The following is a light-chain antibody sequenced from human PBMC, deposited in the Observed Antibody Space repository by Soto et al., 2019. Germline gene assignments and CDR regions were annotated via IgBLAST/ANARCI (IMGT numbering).Light chain of an antibody. CDR2: AAA. CDR1: QGISSY. V-gene: IGKV1-39*01. Sequence: DIRMTQSPSLLSASTGDRVTISCRVSQGISSYLNWYLQKPGKAPELLIYAAATLQSGVPSRFSGSGSETDFTLTISNLQPEDFAAYYCQQTYTISQTFGQGTKVDIK. CDR3: QQTYTISQT. J-gene: IGKJ1*01.